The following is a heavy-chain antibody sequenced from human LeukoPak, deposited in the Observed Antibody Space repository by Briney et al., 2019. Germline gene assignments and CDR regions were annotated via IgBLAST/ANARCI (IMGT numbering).Heavy chain of an antibody. V-gene: IGHV4-39*01. CDR1: GGSISSSSYY. Sequence: PSETLSLTCTVSGGSISSSSYYWGWIRQPPGKGLEWIGSIYYSGSTYYNPSLKSRVTISVDTSKNQFSLKLSSVTAADTAVYYCARNQERIAVADYYFDYRGQGTLVTVSS. J-gene: IGHJ4*02. D-gene: IGHD6-19*01. CDR3: ARNQERIAVADYYFDY. CDR2: IYYSGST.